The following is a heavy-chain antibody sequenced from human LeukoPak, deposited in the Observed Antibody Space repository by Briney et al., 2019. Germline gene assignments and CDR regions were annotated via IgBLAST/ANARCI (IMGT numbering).Heavy chain of an antibody. Sequence: SETLSLTCAVYGGSFSGYYWSWIRQPPGKGLEWIGYIYYSGSTNYNPSLKSRVTISVDTSKNQFSLKLSSVTAADTAVYYCARVRWSYDSSGYILFDYWGQGTLVTVSS. D-gene: IGHD3-22*01. V-gene: IGHV4-59*01. CDR2: IYYSGST. CDR3: ARVRWSYDSSGYILFDY. J-gene: IGHJ4*02. CDR1: GGSFSGYY.